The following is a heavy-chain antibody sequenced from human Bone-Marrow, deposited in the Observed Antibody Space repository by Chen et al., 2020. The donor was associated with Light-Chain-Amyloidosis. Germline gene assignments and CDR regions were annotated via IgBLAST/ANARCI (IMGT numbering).Heavy chain of an antibody. CDR1: GFTFSDYY. V-gene: IGHV3-11*01. J-gene: IGHJ6*02. Sequence: QVKLVESGGGLVKPGGSLRLSCAASGFTFSDYYMSWIRQAPGKGLEWVSYISSSGSTIYYADSVKGRFTISRDNAKNSLYLQMNSLRAEDTAVYYCARERVLVPYYYYGMDVWGQGTTVTVSS. CDR3: ARERVLVPYYYYGMDV. D-gene: IGHD6-6*01. CDR2: ISSSGSTI.